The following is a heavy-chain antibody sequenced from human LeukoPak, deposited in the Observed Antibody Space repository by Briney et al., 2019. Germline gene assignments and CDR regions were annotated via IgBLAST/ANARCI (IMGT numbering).Heavy chain of an antibody. V-gene: IGHV3-66*01. CDR1: GFSVSSNY. J-gene: IGHJ4*02. CDR2: IYSGGNT. CDR3: ARDVYF. D-gene: IGHD3-9*01. Sequence: GGSLRLSCADSGFSVSSNYMIWVRQAPGKGLEWVSIIYSGGNTHYADSVKGRFTISRDNSQNTLFLQMNSLRVEDTAVYYCARDVYFGGQGTLVTVSS.